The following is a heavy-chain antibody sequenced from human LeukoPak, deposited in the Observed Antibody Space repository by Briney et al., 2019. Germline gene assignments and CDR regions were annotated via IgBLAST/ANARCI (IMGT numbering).Heavy chain of an antibody. V-gene: IGHV4-4*07. CDR2: IYTSGST. CDR3: ARDKSVPKYASYYYNYMDV. CDR1: GGSISGYY. J-gene: IGHJ6*03. D-gene: IGHD2-8*01. Sequence: SETLSLTCTVSGGSISGYYWSWIRQPAGKGLEWIGRIYTSGSTNYNPSLKSRVTMSVDTSKNQFSLKLSSVTAADTAVYYCARDKSVPKYASYYYNYMDVWGKGTTVTISS.